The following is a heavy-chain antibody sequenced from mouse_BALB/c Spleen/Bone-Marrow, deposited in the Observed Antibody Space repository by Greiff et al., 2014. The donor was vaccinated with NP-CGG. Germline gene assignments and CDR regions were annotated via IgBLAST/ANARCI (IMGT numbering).Heavy chain of an antibody. CDR1: GFTFSDYY. Sequence: VQLQQSGGGLVKPGGSLKLSCAASGFTFSDYYMYWVRQTPEKRLEWVATISDGGSNTYYPDSVKGRYTISRDKAKNNLYLQMSSLNSEDTDMKYGARDTIGTARFAYWGQGTLVTVSA. CDR3: ARDTIGTARFAY. J-gene: IGHJ3*01. CDR2: ISDGGSNT. V-gene: IGHV5-4*02. D-gene: IGHD2-14*01.